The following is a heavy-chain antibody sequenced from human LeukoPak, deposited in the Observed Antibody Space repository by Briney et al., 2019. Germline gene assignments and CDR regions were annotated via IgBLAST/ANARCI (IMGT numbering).Heavy chain of an antibody. D-gene: IGHD3-10*01. CDR3: ATALHYYGSGSPQY. V-gene: IGHV3-23*01. Sequence: GGSLRLSCAASGFTFSSYAMSWVRQAPGKGLEWVSAISGSGGSTYYADSMKGRFTISRDNSKNTLYLQMNSLRAEDTAVYYCATALHYYGSGSPQYWGQGTLVTVSS. CDR1: GFTFSSYA. J-gene: IGHJ4*02. CDR2: ISGSGGST.